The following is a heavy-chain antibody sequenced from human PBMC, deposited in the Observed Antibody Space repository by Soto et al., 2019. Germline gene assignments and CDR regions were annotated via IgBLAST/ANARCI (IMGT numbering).Heavy chain of an antibody. Sequence: GGSLRLSCAASGITFSTDSMTWIRQAPGKGLEWVSSISGSSSYIHYADSVKGRFTISRDNSKNTLYLQMSSLRAEDTAVYYCARENSMIVVVKREPYYYYGVDVWGQGTTVTVSS. CDR3: ARENSMIVVVKREPYYYYGVDV. D-gene: IGHD3-22*01. CDR1: GITFSTDS. V-gene: IGHV3-21*01. CDR2: ISGSSSYI. J-gene: IGHJ6*02.